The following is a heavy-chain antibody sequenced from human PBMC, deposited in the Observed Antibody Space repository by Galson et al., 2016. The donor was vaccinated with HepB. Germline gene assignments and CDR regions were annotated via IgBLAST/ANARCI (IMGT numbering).Heavy chain of an antibody. CDR1: GYSFATYW. V-gene: IGHV5-10-1*01. J-gene: IGHJ4*02. Sequence: QSGAEVKKPGESLRISCKGSGYSFATYWISWVRQMPGKGLEWMGRIDPSDSYTNYRPSFQGPVPISADTSISTAYLHWASLKASDTAVYYCAVTSTGQYYFDFWGQGTLVTVSS. D-gene: IGHD4-17*01. CDR2: IDPSDSYT. CDR3: AVTSTGQYYFDF.